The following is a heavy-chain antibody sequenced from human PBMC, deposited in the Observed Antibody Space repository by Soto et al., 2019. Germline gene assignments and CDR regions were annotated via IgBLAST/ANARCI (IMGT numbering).Heavy chain of an antibody. D-gene: IGHD5-18*01. CDR3: ARGGGYGAFDY. Sequence: KTSETLSLTCAVYGGSFSGYYWSWIRQPPGKGLEWIGEINHSGSTNYNPSLKSRVTISVDTSKNQFSLKLSSVTAADTAVYYCARGGGYGAFDYWGQGTLVTVSS. V-gene: IGHV4-34*01. CDR2: INHSGST. J-gene: IGHJ4*02. CDR1: GGSFSGYY.